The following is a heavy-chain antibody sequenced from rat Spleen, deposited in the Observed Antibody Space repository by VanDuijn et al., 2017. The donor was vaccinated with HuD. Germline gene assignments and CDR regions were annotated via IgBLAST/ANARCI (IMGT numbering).Heavy chain of an antibody. V-gene: IGHV5-7*01. Sequence: EVQVVESGGGIVQPGRSMKLSCAASGFTFSNYDMVWVRQAPTKGLNWVASISYDGSTPYYRDSVKGRFTISRDNAKSTLYLQMDSLRSEDTATYYCTRGYYFDYWGQGVMVTVSS. J-gene: IGHJ2*01. CDR3: TRGYYFDY. CDR2: ISYDGSTP. CDR1: GFTFSNYD.